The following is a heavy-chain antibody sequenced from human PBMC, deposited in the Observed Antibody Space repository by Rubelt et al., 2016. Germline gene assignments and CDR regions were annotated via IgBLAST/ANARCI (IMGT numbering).Heavy chain of an antibody. V-gene: IGHV1-69*04. D-gene: IGHD7-27*01. CDR3: ARYLGIEGDFDY. Sequence: LVQSGAEVKKPGSSVKVSCKASGGTFSSYAISWVRQAPGQGLEWMGRIIPILGIANYAQKFQGRVTITADKSTSTAYMELRSLRSDDTAVYYCARYLGIEGDFDYWGQGTLVTVSS. CDR1: GGTFSSYA. J-gene: IGHJ4*02. CDR2: IIPILGIA.